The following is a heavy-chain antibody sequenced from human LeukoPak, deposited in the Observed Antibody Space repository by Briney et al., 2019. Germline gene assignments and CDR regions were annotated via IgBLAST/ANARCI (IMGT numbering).Heavy chain of an antibody. CDR1: GYTFTSYD. CDR3: ARDVGEYCSSTSCYASDY. V-gene: IGHV1-2*02. J-gene: IGHJ4*02. Sequence: GASVKVSCKASGYTFTSYDINWVRQATGQGLEWMGWINPNSGGTNYAQKFQGRVTMTRDTSISTAYMELSRLRSDDTAVYYCARDVGEYCSSTSCYASDYWGQGTLVTVSS. CDR2: INPNSGGT. D-gene: IGHD2-2*01.